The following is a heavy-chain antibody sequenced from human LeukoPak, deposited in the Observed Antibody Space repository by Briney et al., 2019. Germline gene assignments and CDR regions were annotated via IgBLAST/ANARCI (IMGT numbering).Heavy chain of an antibody. CDR3: ARIPWAEGSSFDY. Sequence: PGGSLRLSCAASEFTFSRYWMSWVRQAPGKGLEWVANIKQDGSEKYYVDSVKGRFTISRDNAKNSLHLQMNSLRAEDTAVYYCARIPWAEGSSFDYWGQGTLVTVSS. D-gene: IGHD3-10*01. CDR1: EFTFSRYW. CDR2: IKQDGSEK. J-gene: IGHJ4*02. V-gene: IGHV3-7*01.